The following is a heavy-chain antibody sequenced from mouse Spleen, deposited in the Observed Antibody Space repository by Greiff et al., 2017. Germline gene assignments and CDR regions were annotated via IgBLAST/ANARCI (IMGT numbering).Heavy chain of an antibody. J-gene: IGHJ2*01. CDR2: ISSGGGNT. Sequence: EVKLMESGGGLVKRGGSLKLSCAASGFTFSSYAMSWVRQTPEKRLEWVATISSGGGNTYYPDSVKGRFTISRDNAKNTLYLQMSSLKSEDTAMYYCARHYYGSSPWGQGTTLTVSS. V-gene: IGHV5-9*04. CDR1: GFTFSSYA. CDR3: ARHYYGSSP. D-gene: IGHD1-1*01.